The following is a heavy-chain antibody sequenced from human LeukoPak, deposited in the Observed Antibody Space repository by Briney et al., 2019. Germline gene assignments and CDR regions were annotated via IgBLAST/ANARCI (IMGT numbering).Heavy chain of an antibody. Sequence: GGSLRLSCAASGFSFSSYSIHWVRQAPGEGLEWVAVISSDGNSKNFALSVKGRFAISRDNSKNTLYLQMNSLRAEDTAVYYCAKAAGGWYRFDYWGQGTLVTVSS. CDR2: ISSDGNSK. J-gene: IGHJ4*02. D-gene: IGHD6-19*01. CDR3: AKAAGGWYRFDY. CDR1: GFSFSSYS. V-gene: IGHV3-30*09.